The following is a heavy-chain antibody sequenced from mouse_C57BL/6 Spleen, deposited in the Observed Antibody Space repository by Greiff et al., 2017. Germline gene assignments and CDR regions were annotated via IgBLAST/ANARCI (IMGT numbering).Heavy chain of an antibody. V-gene: IGHV1-64*01. J-gene: IGHJ1*03. CDR2: IHPNSGST. D-gene: IGHD2-5*01. CDR1: GYTFTSYW. CDR3: SRGAEYSNHWYFDG. Sequence: VQLQQPGAELVKPGASVKLSCKASGYTFTSYWMHWVKQRPGQGLEWIGMIHPNSGSTNYNEKFKSKATLTVDTSSSTAYMQLSSLTSEDSAVYYCSRGAEYSNHWYFDGWGTGTTVTVSS.